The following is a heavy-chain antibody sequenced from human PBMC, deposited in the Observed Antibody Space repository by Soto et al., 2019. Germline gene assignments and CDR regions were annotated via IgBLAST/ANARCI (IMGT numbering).Heavy chain of an antibody. CDR3: ARVLNVHSDSHFGDFDY. J-gene: IGHJ4*02. D-gene: IGHD4-4*01. CDR2: ISSGSSTI. CDR1: GFSLSNYT. Sequence: CSASGFSLSNYTMKCVRQDPRKGLEWVSYISSGSSTIYYADSVKGRFTISRDNAENSLYLQMNSLRDEDAAVYFCARVLNVHSDSHFGDFDYNGQET. V-gene: IGHV3-48*02.